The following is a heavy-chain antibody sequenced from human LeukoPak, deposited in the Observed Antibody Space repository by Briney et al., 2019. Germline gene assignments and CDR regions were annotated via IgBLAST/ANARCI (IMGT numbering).Heavy chain of an antibody. Sequence: PGGSLRISCAASGFTFSSYAMSWVRQAPGKGLEWVSAFSGAGSSANYADSVKGRFTISRDNSKNTLYLQINSLRVEDTAVYYCATHHDYSNSNYFDFWGPGTLVTVSS. CDR2: FSGAGSSA. V-gene: IGHV3-23*01. CDR3: ATHHDYSNSNYFDF. CDR1: GFTFSSYA. D-gene: IGHD4-11*01. J-gene: IGHJ4*02.